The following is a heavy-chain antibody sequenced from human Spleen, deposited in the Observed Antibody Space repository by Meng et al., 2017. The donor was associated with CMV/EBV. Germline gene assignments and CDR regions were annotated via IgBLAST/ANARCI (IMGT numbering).Heavy chain of an antibody. J-gene: IGHJ5*02. CDR1: GDFLSSSDW. CDR3: VRGGGENWFDP. Sequence: SCAVSGDFLSSSDWWRWVRQPPGKGLEWIGEIYQSGSINYNPSLKSRVTVSVDKSQKYLSLKLTSVTAADTAVYYCVRGGGENWFDPWGQGTLVTVSS. V-gene: IGHV4-4*02. D-gene: IGHD3-16*01. CDR2: IYQSGSI.